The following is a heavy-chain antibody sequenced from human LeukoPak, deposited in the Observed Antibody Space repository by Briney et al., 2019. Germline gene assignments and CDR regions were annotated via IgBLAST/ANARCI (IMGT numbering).Heavy chain of an antibody. J-gene: IGHJ4*02. CDR1: GFTFSDYY. V-gene: IGHV3-11*06. Sequence: GGSLRLSCAASGFTFSDYYMSWVRQAPGKGLEWVSYISGSSGYTKYADSVKGRFTISRDNAKNSLYLQVNSLRAEDTAVYYCARGTGTTAYFNYWGQGTPVTVSS. D-gene: IGHD1-1*01. CDR3: ARGTGTTAYFNY. CDR2: ISGSSGYT.